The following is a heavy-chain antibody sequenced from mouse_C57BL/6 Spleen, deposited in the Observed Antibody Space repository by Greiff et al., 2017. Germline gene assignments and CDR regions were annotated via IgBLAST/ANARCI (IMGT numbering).Heavy chain of an antibody. CDR3: ARAPYYYGDAMDY. V-gene: IGHV5-12*01. CDR1: GFTFSDYY. J-gene: IGHJ4*01. CDR2: ISNGGGST. Sequence: EVKLVESGGGLVQPGGSLKLSCAASGFTFSDYYMYWVRQTPEKRLEWVAYISNGGGSTYYPDTVKGRFTITIDNAKNTLYLQMSRLKSEDTAMYYCARAPYYYGDAMDYWGQGTSVTVSS. D-gene: IGHD1-1*01.